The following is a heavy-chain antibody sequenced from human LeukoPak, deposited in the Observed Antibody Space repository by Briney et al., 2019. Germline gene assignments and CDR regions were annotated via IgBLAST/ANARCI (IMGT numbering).Heavy chain of an antibody. D-gene: IGHD3-3*01. CDR3: ARIGFWSGYPLDY. CDR1: GGSFSGYY. Sequence: PSETLSLTCAVYGGSFSGYYWSWIRQPPGKGLEWIGYIYYSGSTYYNPSLKSRVTISVDTSKNQFSLKLSSVTAADTAVYYCARIGFWSGYPLDYWGQGTLVTVSS. V-gene: IGHV4-34*01. J-gene: IGHJ4*02. CDR2: IYYSGST.